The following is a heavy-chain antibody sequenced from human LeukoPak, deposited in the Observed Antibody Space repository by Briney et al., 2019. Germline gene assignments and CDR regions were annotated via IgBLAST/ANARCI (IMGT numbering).Heavy chain of an antibody. CDR2: ISGSGGST. CDR3: AKARKPNSSSWYYFDY. J-gene: IGHJ4*02. V-gene: IGHV3-23*01. Sequence: GGSLRLSCAASGFTFSSYAMSWVRQAPGKGLEWVSAISGSGGSTYYADSVKGRFTISRDNAKNSLYLQMNSLRAEDMALYYCAKARKPNSSSWYYFDYWGQGTLVTVSS. D-gene: IGHD6-13*01. CDR1: GFTFSSYA.